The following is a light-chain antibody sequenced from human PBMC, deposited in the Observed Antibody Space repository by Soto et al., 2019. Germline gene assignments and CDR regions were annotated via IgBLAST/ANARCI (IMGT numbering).Light chain of an antibody. V-gene: IGKV3-11*01. Sequence: EIVLTQSPATLSLSPGERATLSCRASQSVTTYLAWYQQKPGQGPRLLIYDASNRATGIPARFSGSGSGTGFTLTISSLEPEDFAVYYCQQRSNWPPMYTFGQGTKVDIK. CDR1: QSVTTY. CDR2: DAS. CDR3: QQRSNWPPMYT. J-gene: IGKJ2*01.